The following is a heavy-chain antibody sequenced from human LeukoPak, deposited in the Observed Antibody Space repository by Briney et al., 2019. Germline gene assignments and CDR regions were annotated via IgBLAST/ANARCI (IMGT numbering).Heavy chain of an antibody. J-gene: IGHJ5*02. CDR1: GFTFSSYE. CDR2: ISSSGSTI. CDR3: ARGTVGQLLWFGESPRYNWFDP. D-gene: IGHD3-10*01. Sequence: PGGSLRLSCAASGFTFSSYEMNWVRQAPGKGLEWVSYISSSGSTIYYADSVKGRFTISRDNTKNSLYLQMHSLRAEDTAVYYCARGTVGQLLWFGESPRYNWFDPWGQGTLITVSS. V-gene: IGHV3-48*03.